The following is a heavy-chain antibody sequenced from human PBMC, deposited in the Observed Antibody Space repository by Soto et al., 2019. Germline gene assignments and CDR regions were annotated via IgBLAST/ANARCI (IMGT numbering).Heavy chain of an antibody. V-gene: IGHV1-18*01. CDR3: ERSLWKQLDPDDAFDI. J-gene: IGHJ3*02. CDR2: ISAYNGNT. D-gene: IGHD6-13*01. Sequence: QVQLVQSGAEVKKPGASVKVSCKASGYTFTSYGISWVRQAPGQGLEWMGWISAYNGNTNYAQKLQGRVTMTTDTSTSTAYMELRSLRSDDTAVYYCERSLWKQLDPDDAFDIWGQGTMVTVSS. CDR1: GYTFTSYG.